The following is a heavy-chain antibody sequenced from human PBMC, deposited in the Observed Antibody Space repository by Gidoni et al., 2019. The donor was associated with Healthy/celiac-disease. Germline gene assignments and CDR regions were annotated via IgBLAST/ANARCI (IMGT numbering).Heavy chain of an antibody. J-gene: IGHJ5*02. CDR2: IYYSGST. CDR3: ASWPPTYYDILTGSKYGGSWFDP. D-gene: IGHD3-9*01. CDR1: GGSISSSSYY. Sequence: QLQLQESGPGLVKPSETLSLTCTVSGGSISSSSYYWGWIRQPPGKGLEWIGSIYYSGSTYYNPSLKSRVTISVDTSKNQFSLKLSSVTAADTAVYYCASWPPTYYDILTGSKYGGSWFDPWGQGTLVTVSS. V-gene: IGHV4-39*01.